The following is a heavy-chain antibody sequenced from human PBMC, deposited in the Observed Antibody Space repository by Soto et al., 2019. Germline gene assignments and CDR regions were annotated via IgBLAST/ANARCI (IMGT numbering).Heavy chain of an antibody. CDR1: GVSNRNYKSG. D-gene: IGHD3-10*01. V-gene: IGHV2-26*01. CDR2: IFSNDDK. J-gene: IGHJ5*01. Sequence: LENPTDTLTLTCFVSGVSNRNYKSGVSWGRQPPGKALEWLAHIFSNDDKFYNTSLQTRLTISKDASKSQVVLTLTNVDPVDSGTYYCARTPQGRDLPDSLGQGTLVTVSS. CDR3: ARTPQGRDLPDS.